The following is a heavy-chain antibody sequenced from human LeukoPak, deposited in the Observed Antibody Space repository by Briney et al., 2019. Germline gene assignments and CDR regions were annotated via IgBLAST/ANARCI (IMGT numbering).Heavy chain of an antibody. Sequence: SETLSLTCSVSGGSMSDSITWGWVRQPPGKGLEWLANIHDDGRTAPNPSLRSRLTISQDRSKNQFSLKVSSVTAADTALYYCAKVLTAAGLDLWGQGILVTVSS. CDR1: GGSMSDSIT. CDR3: AKVLTAAGLDL. V-gene: IGHV4/OR15-8*01. D-gene: IGHD6-25*01. CDR2: IHDDGRT. J-gene: IGHJ5*02.